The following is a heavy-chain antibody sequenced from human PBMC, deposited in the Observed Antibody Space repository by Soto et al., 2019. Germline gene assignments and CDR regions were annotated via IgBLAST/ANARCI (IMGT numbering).Heavy chain of an antibody. CDR2: IYYSGST. J-gene: IGHJ6*02. CDR1: GGSISSGGYY. Sequence: SETLSLTCTVSGGSISSGGYYWSWIRQHQGKGLEWIGYIYYSGSTYYNPSLKSRVTISVDTSKNQFSLKLSSVTAADTAVYYCARDLLVFGVVNEEIPEEYYYYGMDVWGQGTTVTVSS. CDR3: ARDLLVFGVVNEEIPEEYYYYGMDV. D-gene: IGHD3-3*01. V-gene: IGHV4-31*03.